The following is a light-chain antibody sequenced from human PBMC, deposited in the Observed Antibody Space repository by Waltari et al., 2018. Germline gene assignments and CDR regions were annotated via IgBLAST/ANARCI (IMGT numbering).Light chain of an antibody. J-gene: IGLJ2*01. Sequence: QSALTQPASVSGSPGQSIAISCTGTSSHVGAYDYVPWYQQHPGKAPKLIIFDVNYRPSGVSNRFSSSKSGNTASLTISGLQPEDEADYYCSSYLSTNTEVFGGGTKVTVL. CDR3: SSYLSTNTEV. CDR1: SSHVGAYDY. CDR2: DVN. V-gene: IGLV2-14*03.